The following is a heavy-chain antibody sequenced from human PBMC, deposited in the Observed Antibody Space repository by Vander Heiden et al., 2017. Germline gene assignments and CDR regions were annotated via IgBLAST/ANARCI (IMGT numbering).Heavy chain of an antibody. CDR3: ARVHYYDSSGYYYGWFDP. V-gene: IGHV4-61*01. CDR1: GGSVSSGSYY. Sequence: QVQLQESGPGLVKPSETLSLTCTVSGGSVSSGSYYWSWIRQPPGKGLEWIGYIYYSGSTNYNPSLKSRVTISVDTSKNQFSLKLSSVTAADTAVYYCARVHYYDSSGYYYGWFDPWGQGTLVTVSS. D-gene: IGHD3-22*01. CDR2: IYYSGST. J-gene: IGHJ5*02.